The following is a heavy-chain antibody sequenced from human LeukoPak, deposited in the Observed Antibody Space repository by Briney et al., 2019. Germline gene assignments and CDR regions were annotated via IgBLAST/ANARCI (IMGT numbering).Heavy chain of an antibody. Sequence: SETLSLTCAVYGGSFSDYYWSWIRQPPGKGLEWIGEINHSGSTNYNPPLKSRVTISVDTTKNQFSLKLSSVTAADTAVYYCASDVDTSMGQTYWGQGTLVTVSS. CDR2: INHSGST. J-gene: IGHJ4*02. CDR1: GGSFSDYY. V-gene: IGHV4-34*01. D-gene: IGHD5-18*01. CDR3: ASDVDTSMGQTY.